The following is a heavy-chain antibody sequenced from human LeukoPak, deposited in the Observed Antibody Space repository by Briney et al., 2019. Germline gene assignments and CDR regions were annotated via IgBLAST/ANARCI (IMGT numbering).Heavy chain of an antibody. V-gene: IGHV3-53*04. CDR2: IYGDGTT. J-gene: IGHJ4*02. CDR3: ARGIIYLDY. CDR1: GFTFSGDW. Sequence: GGSLRLSCAASGFTFSGDWMSWVRQAPGKGLEWVSLIYGDGTTDYADSVKGRFHISRHNSKNTLYLQMNSLRAEDTAVYYCARGIIYLDYWGQGTLVTVSS. D-gene: IGHD3-10*01.